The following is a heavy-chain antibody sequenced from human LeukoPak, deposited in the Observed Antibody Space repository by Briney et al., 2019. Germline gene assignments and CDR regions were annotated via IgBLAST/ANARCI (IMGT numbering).Heavy chain of an antibody. V-gene: IGHV4-38-2*02. Sequence: TSSETLSLTCSVSGYSISSGYYWGWTRQPPGMGLEWIGNIYHSGSTYYNPSLKSRVTISLDTSKNQFSLKLSSVTAADTAVYYCARKDPGYSGYSDFDYWGQGTLVTVSS. CDR2: IYHSGST. D-gene: IGHD5-12*01. CDR3: ARKDPGYSGYSDFDY. J-gene: IGHJ4*02. CDR1: GYSISSGYY.